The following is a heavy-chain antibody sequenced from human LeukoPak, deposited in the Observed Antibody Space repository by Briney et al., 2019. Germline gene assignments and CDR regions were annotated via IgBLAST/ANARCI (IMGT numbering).Heavy chain of an antibody. CDR2: IYYSGST. Sequence: SETLSLTCTVSGGSISSSSYYWGWIRQPPGKGLEWIGSIYYSGSTYYNPSLKCRVTISVDTSKNQFSLKLSSVTAADTAVYYCASALTQPQKRITIFGVVIRPFDYWGQGTLVTVSS. CDR1: GGSISSSSYY. CDR3: ASALTQPQKRITIFGVVIRPFDY. V-gene: IGHV4-39*07. D-gene: IGHD3-3*01. J-gene: IGHJ4*02.